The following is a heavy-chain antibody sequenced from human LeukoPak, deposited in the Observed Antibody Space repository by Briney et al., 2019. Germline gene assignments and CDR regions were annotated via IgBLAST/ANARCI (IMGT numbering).Heavy chain of an antibody. Sequence: GGSLRLSCIASGFTFSSYSMNWVRQAPGKGLEWISYISDTSTTIYYADSVKGRFTISRDNAKNSLYLQMNSLRAEDTAVYYCARDAYDFWSGEDFDYWGQGTLVTVSS. V-gene: IGHV3-48*04. CDR3: ARDAYDFWSGEDFDY. CDR2: ISDTSTTI. CDR1: GFTFSSYS. D-gene: IGHD3-3*01. J-gene: IGHJ4*02.